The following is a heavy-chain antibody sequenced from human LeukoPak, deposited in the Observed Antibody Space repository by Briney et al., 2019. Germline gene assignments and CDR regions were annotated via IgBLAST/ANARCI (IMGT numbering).Heavy chain of an antibody. Sequence: SETLSLTCTVSGGSISSYYWSWIRQPPGKGLEWIGYIYYSGSTYYNPSLKSRVTISVDTSKNQFSLKLSSVTAADTAVYYCARDEAAAGTGYWGQGTLVTVSS. J-gene: IGHJ4*02. CDR1: GGSISSYY. V-gene: IGHV4-30-4*08. CDR3: ARDEAAAGTGY. D-gene: IGHD6-13*01. CDR2: IYYSGST.